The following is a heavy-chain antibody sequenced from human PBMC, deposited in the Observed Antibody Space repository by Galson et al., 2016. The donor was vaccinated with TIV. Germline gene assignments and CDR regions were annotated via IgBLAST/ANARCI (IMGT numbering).Heavy chain of an antibody. D-gene: IGHD3-22*01. Sequence: SETLSLTCTVSGDSISSLYWNWIRQPAGKGLEWIERIYTGGRSNYNPSLKSRVTMSLDTSKNQFSLKLTSATAADTAVYYCARDGVINPRVLEYWGQGALVTVSP. V-gene: IGHV4-4*07. J-gene: IGHJ4*01. CDR3: ARDGVINPRVLEY. CDR1: GDSISSLY. CDR2: IYTGGRS.